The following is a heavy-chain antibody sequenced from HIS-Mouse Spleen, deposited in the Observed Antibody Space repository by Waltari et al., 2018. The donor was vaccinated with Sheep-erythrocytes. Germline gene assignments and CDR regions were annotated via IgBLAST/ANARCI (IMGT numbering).Heavy chain of an antibody. J-gene: IGHJ4*02. CDR2: IGGSGGRT. D-gene: IGHD7-27*01. V-gene: IGHV3-23*01. CDR3: AKRRTGDGGLDY. CDR1: GFTFSSYA. Sequence: EVQLLESGGGLVQPGGSLRLSCAASGFTFSSYAMSWVRQAPGKGLGWVSAIGGSGGRTYSADSVKGRFTISRDNSKNTLYLQMNSLRAEDTAVYYCAKRRTGDGGLDYWGQGTLVTVSS.